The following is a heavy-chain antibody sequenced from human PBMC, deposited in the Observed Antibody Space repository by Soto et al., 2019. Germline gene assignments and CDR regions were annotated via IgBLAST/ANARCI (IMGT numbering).Heavy chain of an antibody. J-gene: IGHJ4*02. CDR3: ARDQRGMIGPLDY. D-gene: IGHD3-16*01. CDR1: GGTFSSYA. Sequence: QVQLVQSGAEVKKPGSSVKVSCKASGGTFSSYAISWVRQAPGQGLEWMGGIIPIFGTANYEQKCQGRDTITADETTSTAYMELSSLRSEDRAVYYWARDQRGMIGPLDYWGQGTLVTVSS. CDR2: IIPIFGTA. V-gene: IGHV1-69*12.